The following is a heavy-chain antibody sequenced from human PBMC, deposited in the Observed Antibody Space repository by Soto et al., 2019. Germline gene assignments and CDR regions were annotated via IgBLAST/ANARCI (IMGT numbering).Heavy chain of an antibody. CDR1: GSTFSSYS. V-gene: IGHV3-23*01. J-gene: IGHJ6*02. Sequence: PGGSLRLSCAACGSTFSSYSISWVRQAPWKGLEWVSAISGSGVSTYYADSVTGRFTISRDNSKNTLYPQMNSLRADDKAVYYCASTVTTYYYYGMDVLGQGTTVTVSS. CDR2: ISGSGVST. CDR3: ASTVTTYYYYGMDV. D-gene: IGHD4-4*01.